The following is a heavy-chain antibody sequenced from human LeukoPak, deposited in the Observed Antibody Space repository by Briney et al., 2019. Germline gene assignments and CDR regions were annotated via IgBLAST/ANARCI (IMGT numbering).Heavy chain of an antibody. J-gene: IGHJ4*02. CDR1: GFTFSSYS. Sequence: GGSLRLSCAASGFTFSSYSVNWVRQAPGKGLEWVSSISSSSSYIYYADSVKGRFTISRDNAKNSLYLQMNSLRAEDAAVYYCARGGFSHYFDYWGQGTLVTVSS. CDR3: ARGGFSHYFDY. CDR2: ISSSSSYI. D-gene: IGHD3-16*01. V-gene: IGHV3-21*01.